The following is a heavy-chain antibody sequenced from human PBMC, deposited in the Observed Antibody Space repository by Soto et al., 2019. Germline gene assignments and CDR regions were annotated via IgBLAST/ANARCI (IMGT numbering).Heavy chain of an antibody. CDR2: INHSGST. V-gene: IGHV4-34*01. CDR1: GGSFSGYY. CDR3: AEGRGVRYGLDV. Sequence: SETLSLTCAVYGGSFSGYYWSWIRQPPGKGLEWIGEINHSGSTNYNPSLKSRVTISVDTSKNQFSLKLSSVTAADTAVYYCAEGRGVRYGLDVRRQGTTVTVSS. D-gene: IGHD3-10*01. J-gene: IGHJ3*01.